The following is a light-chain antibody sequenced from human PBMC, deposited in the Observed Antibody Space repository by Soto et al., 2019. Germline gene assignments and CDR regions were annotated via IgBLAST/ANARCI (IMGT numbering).Light chain of an antibody. Sequence: QSVLTQPASVSGSPGQSITISCTGTSSDVGSYNLVSWYQQYPGKAPKLMIYEGSKRPSGVSNRFSGSKSGNTASLTISGLQAEDEADYYCCSYAGETTLVFGGGTKLPS. CDR3: CSYAGETTLV. J-gene: IGLJ2*01. CDR2: EGS. V-gene: IGLV2-23*01. CDR1: SSDVGSYNL.